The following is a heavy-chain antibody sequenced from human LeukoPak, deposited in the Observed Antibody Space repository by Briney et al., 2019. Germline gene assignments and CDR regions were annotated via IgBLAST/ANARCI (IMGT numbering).Heavy chain of an antibody. Sequence: GRSLRPSCAAAGFTFSSYAMNWVRQAPGKGLEWVSAISGSGDRTYYADSVKGRCTISRDNSKNTLYLQMNSLRAEDTAVYYCAKGAGRGSWAFDYWGQGTLVTVSS. CDR2: ISGSGDRT. V-gene: IGHV3-23*01. J-gene: IGHJ4*02. D-gene: IGHD1-26*01. CDR3: AKGAGRGSWAFDY. CDR1: GFTFSSYA.